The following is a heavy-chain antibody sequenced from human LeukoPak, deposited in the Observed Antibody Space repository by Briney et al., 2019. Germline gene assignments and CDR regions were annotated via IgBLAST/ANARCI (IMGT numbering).Heavy chain of an antibody. CDR3: ATEGVSTITGADY. J-gene: IGHJ4*02. CDR1: GGSIISGSYF. V-gene: IGHV4-61*02. Sequence: SQTLSLTCTVSGGSIISGSYFWSWIRRPAGKGLEWIGRTQISGSTNYNPSLKSRVTISVDTSKNQFSLKLSSVTAADTAVYYCATEGVSTITGADYWGQGTLVTVSS. CDR2: TQISGST. D-gene: IGHD5-24*01.